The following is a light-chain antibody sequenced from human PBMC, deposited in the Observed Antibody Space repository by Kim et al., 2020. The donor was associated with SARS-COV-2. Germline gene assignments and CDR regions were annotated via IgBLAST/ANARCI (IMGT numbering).Light chain of an antibody. J-gene: IGKJ2*01. CDR1: QRISDD. CDR3: QQYSNWPPYT. V-gene: IGKV3-15*01. Sequence: VSPGERATPSCRTGQRISDDLAWYQQKPGTAPRLLIYGASTRATGISARFSGSGSGTEFTLTISSLQSEDFAVYYCQQYSNWPPYTFGQGTKLEI. CDR2: GAS.